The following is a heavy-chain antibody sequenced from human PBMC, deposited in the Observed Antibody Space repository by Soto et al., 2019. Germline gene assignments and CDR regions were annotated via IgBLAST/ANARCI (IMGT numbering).Heavy chain of an antibody. Sequence: QVQLQETGPGLVKPSQTLSLSCTVSGGSISSGDYYWSWIRQPPGKGLEWIGYIYYSGSTYDNPSLKSLVTISLDPATNQFSRRMSPVPAAPTAVYSWASSTYGYTSDASWGQGSLVTVSS. CDR3: ASSTYGYTSDAS. D-gene: IGHD5-18*01. J-gene: IGHJ5*02. CDR2: IYYSGST. V-gene: IGHV4-30-4*01. CDR1: GGSISSGDYY.